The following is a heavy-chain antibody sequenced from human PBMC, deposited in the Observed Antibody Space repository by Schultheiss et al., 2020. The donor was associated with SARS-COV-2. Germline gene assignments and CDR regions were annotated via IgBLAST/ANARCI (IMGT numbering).Heavy chain of an antibody. J-gene: IGHJ6*03. CDR2: ISYDGSNK. Sequence: GGSLRLSCAASGFTFSSYAMHWVRQAPGKGLEWVAVISYDGSNKYYADSVKGRFTISRDNSKNTLYLQMNSLRAEDTAVYYCAREGKTIFGVVIAKKYYYYMDVWGKGTTVTVSS. D-gene: IGHD3-3*01. CDR1: GFTFSSYA. V-gene: IGHV3-30*04. CDR3: AREGKTIFGVVIAKKYYYYMDV.